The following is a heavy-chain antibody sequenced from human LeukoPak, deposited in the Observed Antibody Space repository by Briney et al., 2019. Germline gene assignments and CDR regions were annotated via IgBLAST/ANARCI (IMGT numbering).Heavy chain of an antibody. Sequence: SETLSLTCTVSGGSISSYYWSWIRQPPGKGLEWIGCIYYSGSANYNPSLKSRVTISVDTSKNQFSLKLSSVTAADTAVYYCARTLAYYYDSSGYNVLFDYWGQGTLVTVSS. CDR1: GGSISSYY. D-gene: IGHD3-22*01. CDR3: ARTLAYYYDSSGYNVLFDY. J-gene: IGHJ4*02. V-gene: IGHV4-59*08. CDR2: IYYSGSA.